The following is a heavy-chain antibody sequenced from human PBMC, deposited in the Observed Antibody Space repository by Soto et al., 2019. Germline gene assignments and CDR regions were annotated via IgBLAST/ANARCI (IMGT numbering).Heavy chain of an antibody. CDR2: ISDSGST. J-gene: IGHJ4*02. CDR3: VTLFGAAAPFDY. CDR1: GGSISSGDYY. D-gene: IGHD6-13*01. V-gene: IGHV4-30-4*01. Sequence: QVQLQESGPGLVKPSQTLSLTCTVSGGSISSGDYYWSWIRQPPGKGLEWIGYISDSGSTYYNPSLKSRLTISVDTSKNQFSLKLTSVTAADTAVYYCVTLFGAAAPFDYWGQGTLVTVSS.